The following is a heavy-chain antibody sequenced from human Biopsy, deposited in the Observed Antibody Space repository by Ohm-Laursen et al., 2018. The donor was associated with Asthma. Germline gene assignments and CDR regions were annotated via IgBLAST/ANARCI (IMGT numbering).Heavy chain of an antibody. V-gene: IGHV1-69*13. J-gene: IGHJ4*02. CDR2: INSVFGTT. D-gene: IGHD2-2*01. Sequence: SVKVSCKTSGYTFISYAMHWVRQAPGQGLEWMGGINSVFGTTTYPQKFQDRVTITADDSTSTVYMELSSLRSEDTAVYYCARKAGSCISRTCYSLDFWGQGTLVTVSS. CDR3: ARKAGSCISRTCYSLDF. CDR1: GYTFISYA.